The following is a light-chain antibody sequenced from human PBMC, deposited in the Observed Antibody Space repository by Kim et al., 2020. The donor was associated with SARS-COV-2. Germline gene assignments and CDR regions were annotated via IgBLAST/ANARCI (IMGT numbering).Light chain of an antibody. Sequence: LSASVGDRVTITCRASQSISSWVAWYQQKPGKAPKLLIYKASSLESGVPSRFSGSGSGTEFTLTISSLQPDDFATYYCQQYNSYPTFGQGTKLEI. V-gene: IGKV1-5*03. CDR2: KAS. J-gene: IGKJ2*01. CDR3: QQYNSYPT. CDR1: QSISSW.